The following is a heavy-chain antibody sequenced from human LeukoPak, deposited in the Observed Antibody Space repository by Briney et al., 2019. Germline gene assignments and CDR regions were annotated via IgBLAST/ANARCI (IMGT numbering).Heavy chain of an antibody. D-gene: IGHD2-2*01. Sequence: SVKVSCKASGGTFSGYAISWVRQAPGQGLEWMGGIIPIFGTANYAQKFQGRVTITADESTSTAYMELSSLRSEDTAVYYCARGQGIVVVPAARYYYYGMDVWGQGTTVTVSS. CDR1: GGTFSGYA. V-gene: IGHV1-69*13. CDR2: IIPIFGTA. J-gene: IGHJ6*02. CDR3: ARGQGIVVVPAARYYYYGMDV.